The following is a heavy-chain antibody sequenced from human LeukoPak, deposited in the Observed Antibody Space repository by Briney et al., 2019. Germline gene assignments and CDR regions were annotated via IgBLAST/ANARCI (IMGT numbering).Heavy chain of an antibody. V-gene: IGHV3-21*01. CDR1: GFTFSSYT. J-gene: IGHJ4*02. CDR3: ARVLLDTMIGPFGY. D-gene: IGHD3-22*01. Sequence: PGGSLRLSCAASGFTFSSYTMKWVRQAPGEGLEWVSSISSSSSYIYYADLVKGRFTISRDNAKNSLYLQMNSLRAEDTAVYYCARVLLDTMIGPFGYWGQGTLVTVSS. CDR2: ISSSSSYI.